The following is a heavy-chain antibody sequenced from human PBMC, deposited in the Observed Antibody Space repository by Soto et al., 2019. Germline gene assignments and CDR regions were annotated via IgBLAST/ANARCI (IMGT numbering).Heavy chain of an antibody. D-gene: IGHD3-16*01. V-gene: IGHV4-34*01. CDR3: ARREYDYIWGRSLSKYFDY. CDR1: GGSFSGYY. Sequence: SSETLSLTCAVYGGSFSGYYWSWIRQPPGKGLEWIGEINHSGSTNYNPSLKSRVTISVDTSKNQFSLKLSSVTAADTAVYYCARREYDYIWGRSLSKYFDYWGQGTLVTVSS. CDR2: INHSGST. J-gene: IGHJ4*02.